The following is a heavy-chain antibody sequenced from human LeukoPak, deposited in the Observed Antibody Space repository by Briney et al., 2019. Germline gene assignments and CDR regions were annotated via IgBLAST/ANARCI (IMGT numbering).Heavy chain of an antibody. J-gene: IGHJ4*02. D-gene: IGHD6-19*01. CDR1: GFTFRSYE. V-gene: IGHV3-48*03. CDR2: ISRSGTTI. CDR3: ARDPPPYSSGWHGSV. Sequence: GGSLRLSCAASGFTFRSYEMNWVRQAPGKGLEWVSYISRSGTTIYYVNSVKGRFTISRDNAKNSLYLQMNSLRAEDTAVYYCARDPPPYSSGWHGSVWGQGTLVTVSS.